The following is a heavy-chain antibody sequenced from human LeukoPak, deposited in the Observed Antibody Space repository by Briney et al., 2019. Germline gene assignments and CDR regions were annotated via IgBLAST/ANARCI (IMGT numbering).Heavy chain of an antibody. J-gene: IGHJ4*02. CDR2: ISYDGSNK. V-gene: IGHV3-30*03. CDR3: ARALLRFLEWSEPDY. D-gene: IGHD3-3*01. Sequence: GGSLRLSCAASGFTFSDYYMSWIRQAPGKGLEWVAVISYDGSNKYYADSVKGRFTISRDNSKNTLYLQMNSLRAEDTAVYYCARALLRFLEWSEPDYWGQGTLVTVSS. CDR1: GFTFSDYY.